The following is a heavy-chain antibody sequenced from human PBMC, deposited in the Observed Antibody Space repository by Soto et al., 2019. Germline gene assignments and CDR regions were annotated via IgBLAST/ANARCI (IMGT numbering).Heavy chain of an antibody. CDR3: ARATRLVITDFNWFDP. CDR2: ISSSGSTI. J-gene: IGHJ5*02. CDR1: GFTFSDYY. Sequence: GGSLRLSCAASGFTFSDYYMSWIRQAPGKGLEWVSYISSSGSTIYYADSVKGRCTISRDNAKNSLYLQMNSLRAEDTAVYYCARATRLVITDFNWFDPWGQGTLVTVSS. D-gene: IGHD3-22*01. V-gene: IGHV3-11*01.